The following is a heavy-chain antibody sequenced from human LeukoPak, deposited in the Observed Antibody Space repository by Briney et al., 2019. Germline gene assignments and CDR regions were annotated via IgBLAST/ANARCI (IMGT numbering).Heavy chain of an antibody. CDR2: IHSSGDYI. CDR1: ASGVAFTSHS. CDR3: AREYNSRATFDY. D-gene: IGHD1-20*01. Sequence: PGGSLRLSCAASASGVAFTSHSMNWVRQAQGKGLEWISYIHSSGDYIFYADSVKGRFTVSRDNARNSLYLQMNSLRADDTAIYYCAREYNSRATFDYWGQGTLVTVSS. V-gene: IGHV3-21*05. J-gene: IGHJ4*02.